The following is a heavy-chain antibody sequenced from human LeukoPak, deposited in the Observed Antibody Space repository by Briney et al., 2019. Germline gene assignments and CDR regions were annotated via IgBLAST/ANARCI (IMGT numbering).Heavy chain of an antibody. CDR1: GDTVSSNSVT. Sequence: SQTLSLTCAVSGDTVSSNSVTWNWIRQSPSRGLEWLVRTYYRSTWYNDYAVSVRGRITVNPDTSKNQFSLHLNSVTPEDTAVYYCARRLTQYDCFDPWGQGILVTVSS. D-gene: IGHD2-2*01. CDR2: TYYRSTWYN. V-gene: IGHV6-1*01. CDR3: ARRLTQYDCFDP. J-gene: IGHJ5*02.